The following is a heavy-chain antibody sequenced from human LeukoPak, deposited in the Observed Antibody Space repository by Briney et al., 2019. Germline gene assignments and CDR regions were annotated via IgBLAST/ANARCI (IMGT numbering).Heavy chain of an antibody. Sequence: GGSLRLSCAASGFIFTNYFMSWVRQAPGKGLEWVASIKHDGSEKYYVDSVRGRFTISRDNTMNSLYLQMSSLRAEDTAVYYCATDRGWRTSGYYLYYFEYWGQGTLVTYSP. J-gene: IGHJ4*02. CDR1: GFIFTNYF. CDR2: IKHDGSEK. D-gene: IGHD3-3*01. CDR3: ATDRGWRTSGYYLYYFEY. V-gene: IGHV3-7*01.